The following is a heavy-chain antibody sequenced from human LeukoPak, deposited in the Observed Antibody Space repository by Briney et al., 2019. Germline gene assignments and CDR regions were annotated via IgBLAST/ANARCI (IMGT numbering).Heavy chain of an antibody. CDR1: GFTFSSYW. CDR2: IKQDGSEK. Sequence: GGSLRLSCAASGFTFSSYWMGWVRQAPGMGLEWVANIKQDGSEKYYVDSVKGRFTISRDNAKNSLYLQMNSLRAEDTAVYYCARVGQLRHYYFDYWGQGTLVTVSS. J-gene: IGHJ4*02. CDR3: ARVGQLRHYYFDY. V-gene: IGHV3-7*03. D-gene: IGHD2-2*01.